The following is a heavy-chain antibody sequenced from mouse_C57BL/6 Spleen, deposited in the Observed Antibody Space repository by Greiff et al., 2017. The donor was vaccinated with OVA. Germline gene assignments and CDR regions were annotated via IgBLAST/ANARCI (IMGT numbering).Heavy chain of an antibody. J-gene: IGHJ2*01. CDR2: IDPETGGT. CDR3: TRPTVVAKDFDY. Sequence: VQVVESGAELVRPGASVTLSCKASGYTFTDYEMHWVKQTPVHGLEWIGAIDPETGGTAYNQKFKGKAILTADKSSSTAYMELRSLTSEDSAVYYCTRPTVVAKDFDYWGQGTTLTVSS. V-gene: IGHV1-15*01. CDR1: GYTFTDYE. D-gene: IGHD1-1*01.